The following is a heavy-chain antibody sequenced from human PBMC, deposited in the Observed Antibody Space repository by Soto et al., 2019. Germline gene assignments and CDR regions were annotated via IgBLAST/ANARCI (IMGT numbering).Heavy chain of an antibody. J-gene: IGHJ4*02. V-gene: IGHV3-23*01. CDR1: GFTFGSYA. Sequence: EVQLLESGGGLVKPGGSLILSCVASGFTFGSYAMSWVRQAPGQGLDWVSTISGGDTTQYAESVKGCFTISRDKANNTLYLLINTLRVEDTAVYYCAPGWDMAAAWTEWSQATLVTVSS. D-gene: IGHD1-26*01. CDR3: APGWDMAAAWTE. CDR2: ISGGDTT.